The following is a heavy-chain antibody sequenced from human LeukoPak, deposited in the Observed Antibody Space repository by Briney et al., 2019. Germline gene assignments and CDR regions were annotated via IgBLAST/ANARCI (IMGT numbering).Heavy chain of an antibody. CDR3: AKKFGVYYDFWSGYSAHYYMDV. V-gene: IGHV3-30*02. Sequence: GGSLRLSCAASGFTFSSYGMHWVRQAPGKGLEWVAFIRYDGSNKYCADSVKGRFTISRDNSKNTLYLQMNSLRAEDTAVYYCAKKFGVYYDFWSGYSAHYYMDVWGKGTTVTVSS. D-gene: IGHD3-3*01. J-gene: IGHJ6*03. CDR2: IRYDGSNK. CDR1: GFTFSSYG.